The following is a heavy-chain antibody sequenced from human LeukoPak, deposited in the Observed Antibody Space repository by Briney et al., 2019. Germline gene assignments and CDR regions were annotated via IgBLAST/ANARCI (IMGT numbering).Heavy chain of an antibody. J-gene: IGHJ6*02. CDR3: ASTAYYYGMDV. CDR2: ISSSGSTI. Sequence: GGSLRLSCVASGFTFSTYTMNWIRQAPGKGLEWVSYISSSGSTIYYADSVKGRFTISRDNAKNSLYLQMNSLRAEDTAVYYCASTAYYYGMDVWGQGTTVTVSS. V-gene: IGHV3-48*04. CDR1: GFTFSTYT.